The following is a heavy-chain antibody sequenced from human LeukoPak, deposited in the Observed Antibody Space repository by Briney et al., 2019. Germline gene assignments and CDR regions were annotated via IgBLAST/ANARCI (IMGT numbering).Heavy chain of an antibody. Sequence: PSETLSPTCAVSGGSISSSNWWSWVRQPPGKGLEWIGEIYHSGSTNYNPSLKSRVTISVDTSKNQFSLKLSSVTAADTAVYYCARLRFLEWLLPKSFDYWGQGTLVTVSS. V-gene: IGHV4-4*02. CDR2: IYHSGST. CDR3: ARLRFLEWLLPKSFDY. J-gene: IGHJ4*02. D-gene: IGHD3-3*01. CDR1: GGSISSSNW.